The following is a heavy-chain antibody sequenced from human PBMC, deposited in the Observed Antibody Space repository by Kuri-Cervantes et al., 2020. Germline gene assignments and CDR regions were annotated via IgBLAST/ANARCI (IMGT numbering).Heavy chain of an antibody. CDR2: VSAYNGDT. Sequence: ASVKVSCKASGYTFASFGISWVRQAPGQGLEWMGWVSAYNGDTKYAPKLQGRVTMTTDTSTSTAYMELRSLTSDDTAVYYCARGYCSDDSCYSWYYGMDVWGQGTTVTGYS. V-gene: IGHV1-18*01. CDR3: ARGYCSDDSCYSWYYGMDV. D-gene: IGHD2-15*01. CDR1: GYTFASFG. J-gene: IGHJ6*01.